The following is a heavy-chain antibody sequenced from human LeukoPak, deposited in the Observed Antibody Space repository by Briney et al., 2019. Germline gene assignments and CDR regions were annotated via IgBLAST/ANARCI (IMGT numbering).Heavy chain of an antibody. V-gene: IGHV3-53*01. CDR2: IYSGGST. Sequence: GGSLRLSCAASGFTVSSNYMSWVRQAPGKGLEWVSVIYSGGSTYYADSVRGRFTISRDNSKNTLYLQMNSLGAEDTVVYYCARVSYHDSSGYYFLSYVDYWGQGTLVTVSS. CDR3: ARVSYHDSSGYYFLSYVDY. CDR1: GFTVSSNY. D-gene: IGHD3-22*01. J-gene: IGHJ4*02.